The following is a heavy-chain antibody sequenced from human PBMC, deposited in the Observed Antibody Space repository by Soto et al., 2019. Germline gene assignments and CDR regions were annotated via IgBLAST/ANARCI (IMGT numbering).Heavy chain of an antibody. J-gene: IGHJ5*02. CDR2: ISHDGSVT. Sequence: QVQMVESGGGVVQPGTXLRLSCXTSGFTFSTSGMHWVRQAPGKGLEWVAMISHDGSVTYYTDSVQGRFTISRDTPKNTLYLQMNSLRDXDTAIHYCAKDWGSSGWYNWFDPWGQGTRVTVS. D-gene: IGHD6-13*01. CDR1: GFTFSTSG. V-gene: IGHV3-30*18. CDR3: AKDWGSSGWYNWFDP.